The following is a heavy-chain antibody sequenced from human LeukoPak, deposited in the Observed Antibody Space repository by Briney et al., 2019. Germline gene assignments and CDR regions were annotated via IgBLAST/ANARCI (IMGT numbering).Heavy chain of an antibody. Sequence: PSETLSLTCTVSGGSISSGGYYWSWIRQPPGKGLEWIGYIYHSGSTYYNPSLKSRVTISVDRSKNQFSLKLSSVTAADTAVYYCARGAQYYYGPGSYSRNDAFDIWGQGTMVTVSS. V-gene: IGHV4-30-2*01. CDR1: GGSISSGGYY. J-gene: IGHJ3*02. CDR3: ARGAQYYYGPGSYSRNDAFDI. D-gene: IGHD3-10*01. CDR2: IYHSGST.